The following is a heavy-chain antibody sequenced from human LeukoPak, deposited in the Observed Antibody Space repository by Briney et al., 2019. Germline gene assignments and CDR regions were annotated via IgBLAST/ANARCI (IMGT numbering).Heavy chain of an antibody. J-gene: IGHJ4*02. CDR2: IYYSGST. Sequence: SETLSLTCTVSGGSISSTDYYWGWIRQPPGKGLQWIGSIYYSGSTYYNPSLKSRLTISVDRSKNQFSLKLSSVSAADTTVYYCATGFYYFDYWGQGTLVTVSS. V-gene: IGHV4-39*01. CDR3: ATGFYYFDY. CDR1: GGSISSTDYY. D-gene: IGHD7-27*01.